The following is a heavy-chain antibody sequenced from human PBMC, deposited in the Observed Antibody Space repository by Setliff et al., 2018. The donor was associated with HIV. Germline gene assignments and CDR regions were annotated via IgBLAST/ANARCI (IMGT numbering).Heavy chain of an antibody. CDR2: ISSSSSYI. Sequence: GGSLRLSCVASGFTFNSYWMYWVRQAPGKGLEWVSSISSSSSYIYYADSVKGRFTISRDNVKNSLYLQMNSPRAEDTAVYYCARDYGWGSGSYYDYWGQGTVVTVSS. CDR1: GFTFNSYW. J-gene: IGHJ4*02. V-gene: IGHV3-21*06. CDR3: ARDYGWGSGSYYDY. D-gene: IGHD3-10*01.